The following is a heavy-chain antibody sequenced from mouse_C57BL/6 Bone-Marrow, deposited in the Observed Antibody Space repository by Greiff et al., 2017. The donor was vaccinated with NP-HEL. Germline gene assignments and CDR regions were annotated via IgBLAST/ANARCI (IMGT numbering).Heavy chain of an antibody. CDR1: GFNITDDY. J-gene: IGHJ4*01. D-gene: IGHD1-1*01. Sequence: VQLKESGAELVRPGASVKLSCTASGFNITDDYMHWVKQRPEQGLEWIGWIDPENGDTEYASKSQGKATITADTSSNTAYLQLSSLTSEDTAVYYCIYGSSYDYYAMDYWGQGTSVTVSS. CDR3: IYGSSYDYYAMDY. CDR2: IDPENGDT. V-gene: IGHV14-4*01.